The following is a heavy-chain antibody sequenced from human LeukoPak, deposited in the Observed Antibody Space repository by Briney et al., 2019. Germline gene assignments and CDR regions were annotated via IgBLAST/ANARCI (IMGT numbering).Heavy chain of an antibody. V-gene: IGHV1-2*02. D-gene: IGHD5-18*01. J-gene: IGHJ3*02. CDR1: GYTFTDYY. Sequence: GASVKVSCKASGYTFTDYYMHWVRQAPGQGLEWMGWINPNSRGTDSAQTFQGRFSMTRDTSISTAYMELSRLRADDTAVYYCARRAREYSHDAFDIWGQGTMVTVSS. CDR2: INPNSRGT. CDR3: ARRAREYSHDAFDI.